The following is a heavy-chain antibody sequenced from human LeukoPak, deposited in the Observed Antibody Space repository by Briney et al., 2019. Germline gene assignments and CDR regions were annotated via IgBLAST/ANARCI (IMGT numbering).Heavy chain of an antibody. J-gene: IGHJ1*01. CDR1: GFTFSSYW. D-gene: IGHD6-13*01. CDR2: IKQDGSEK. Sequence: GGSLRLSCAASGFTFSSYWMRWVRQAPGKGREGVANIKQDGSEKKYVDSVKGGFTISRDNAKNSLYLQMNSLRAEDTAVYYCASRIAAAGAEYFQHWGQGTLVTVSS. V-gene: IGHV3-7*03. CDR3: ASRIAAAGAEYFQH.